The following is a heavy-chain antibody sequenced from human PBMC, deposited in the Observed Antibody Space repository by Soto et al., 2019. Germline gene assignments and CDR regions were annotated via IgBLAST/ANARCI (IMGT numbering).Heavy chain of an antibody. D-gene: IGHD6-13*01. Sequence: SETLSLTCAVYGGSFSGYYWSWIRQPPGKGLEWIGEINHSGSTNYNPSLKSRVTISVDTSKNQFSLKLSSVTAADTAVYYCARHTLRGIAAAGEYYYGMDVWGQGTTVTV. V-gene: IGHV4-34*01. CDR2: INHSGST. CDR3: ARHTLRGIAAAGEYYYGMDV. CDR1: GGSFSGYY. J-gene: IGHJ6*02.